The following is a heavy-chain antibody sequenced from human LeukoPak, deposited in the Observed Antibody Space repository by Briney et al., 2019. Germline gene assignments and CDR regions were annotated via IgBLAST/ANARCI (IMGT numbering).Heavy chain of an antibody. CDR2: INWNGGST. J-gene: IGHJ4*02. Sequence: PGGSLRLSCAASGFIFDDHGMSWVRQVPGKGLEWVSGINWNGGSTGYADSVKGRLTISRDNAKKSLYLQMNSLRAEDTALYYCAGGDRNGWYFDYWGQGILVTVSS. CDR3: AGGDRNGWYFDY. CDR1: GFIFDDHG. V-gene: IGHV3-20*04. D-gene: IGHD6-19*01.